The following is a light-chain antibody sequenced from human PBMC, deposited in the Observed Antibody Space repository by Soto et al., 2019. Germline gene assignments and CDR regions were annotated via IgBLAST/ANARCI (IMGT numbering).Light chain of an antibody. V-gene: IGKV1-5*01. J-gene: IGKJ4*01. CDR1: QDINNS. CDR3: QQYESYSPLT. CDR2: DAY. Sequence: DIQMTQSPSSVSASVGDRVTITCQASQDINNSLNWYLQKPGKAPKLLIYDAYSLESGVPSRFSGRRSGTEFTLTIAGLQPEDFATYYCQQYESYSPLTFGGGTKVDIK.